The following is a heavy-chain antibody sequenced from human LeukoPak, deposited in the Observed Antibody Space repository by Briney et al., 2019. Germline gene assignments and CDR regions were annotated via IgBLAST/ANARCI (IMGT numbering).Heavy chain of an antibody. D-gene: IGHD5-18*01. CDR3: TTDTFGYNYAAD. Sequence: GGSLRLSCAASGFTFSNNRMSWIRQAPGRGLEWVSVIYSDGTAYYADSVKGRFTISRDNSKSTLYLQMTSLKTEDTAVYYCTTDTFGYNYAADWGQGTLVTVSS. J-gene: IGHJ4*02. CDR1: GFTFSNNR. CDR2: IYSDGTA. V-gene: IGHV3-53*01.